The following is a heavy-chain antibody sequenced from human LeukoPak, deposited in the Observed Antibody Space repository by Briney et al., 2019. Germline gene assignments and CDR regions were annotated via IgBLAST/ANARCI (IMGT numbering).Heavy chain of an antibody. Sequence: GGSLRLSCAASGFTFSSYAMSWVRQAPGKGLEWVSAISGSGGSTYYADSVKGRFTISRDNSKNTLYLQMNSLRAEDTAVYYCAKPRGDYVWGSYRYRTTSFDYWGQGTLVTVSS. D-gene: IGHD3-16*02. J-gene: IGHJ4*02. CDR3: AKPRGDYVWGSYRYRTTSFDY. CDR1: GFTFSSYA. V-gene: IGHV3-23*01. CDR2: ISGSGGST.